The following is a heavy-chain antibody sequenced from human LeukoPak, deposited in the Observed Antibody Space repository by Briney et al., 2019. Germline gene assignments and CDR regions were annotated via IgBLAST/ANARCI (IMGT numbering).Heavy chain of an antibody. Sequence: ASVKVSCKASGYTFTSNYIHWVRQAPGQGLEWMGMIYPRDGSTSYAQKFQGRVTMTEDTSTDTAYMELSSLRSEDTAVYYCARAGGSFVFDYWGQGTLVTVSS. D-gene: IGHD1-26*01. J-gene: IGHJ4*02. CDR3: ARAGGSFVFDY. CDR1: GYTFTSNY. V-gene: IGHV1-46*01. CDR2: IYPRDGST.